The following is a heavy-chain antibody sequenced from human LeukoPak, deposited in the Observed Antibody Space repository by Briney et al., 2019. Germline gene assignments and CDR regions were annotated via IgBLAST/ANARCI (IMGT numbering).Heavy chain of an antibody. CDR1: GFTIRSYW. Sequence: PGGSLRLSCVASGFTIRSYWMSWVRQAPGKGLEWVANIKQDGSEKYYVDSVEGRFTISRDNAKNSLYLQMNSLRAEDTAVYYCARGYNYGFPDYWGQGTLVTVSS. J-gene: IGHJ4*02. CDR2: IKQDGSEK. CDR3: ARGYNYGFPDY. D-gene: IGHD5-18*01. V-gene: IGHV3-7*04.